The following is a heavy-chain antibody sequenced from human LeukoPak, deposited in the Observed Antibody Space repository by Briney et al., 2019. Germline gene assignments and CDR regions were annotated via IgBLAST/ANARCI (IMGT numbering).Heavy chain of an antibody. CDR1: GFTFSSYG. J-gene: IGHJ4*02. CDR2: ISYDGSNK. CDR3: AKGGSSSWQDYFDY. V-gene: IGHV3-30*18. Sequence: AGGSLRLSCAASGFTFSSYGMHWVRQAPGKGLEWVAVISYDGSNKYYADSVKGRFTISRDNSKNTLYLQMNSLRAEDTAVYYCAKGGSSSWQDYFDYWGQGTLVTVSS. D-gene: IGHD6-13*01.